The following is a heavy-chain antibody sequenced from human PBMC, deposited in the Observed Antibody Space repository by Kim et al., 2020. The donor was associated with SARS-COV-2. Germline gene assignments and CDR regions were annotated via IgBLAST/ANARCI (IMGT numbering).Heavy chain of an antibody. V-gene: IGHV3-11*06. D-gene: IGHD3-22*01. CDR3: VRAGHYDSSGYLRDFDY. J-gene: IGHJ4*02. Sequence: VKGRFTISRDNAKNSLFLQMTSLRADDTAVYYCVRAGHYDSSGYLRDFDYWGQGTMVTVSS.